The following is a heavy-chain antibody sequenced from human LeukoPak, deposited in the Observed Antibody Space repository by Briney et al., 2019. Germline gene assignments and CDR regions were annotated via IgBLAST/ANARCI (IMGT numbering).Heavy chain of an antibody. Sequence: PSETLSLTCTVSGYSISSSYYWDWIRQPPGKGLEWIGSIYYGGSTYYNPSLKSRVTISIDTSKKQFSLKLSSVTAADTAVYYCAKGGRTWFDPWGQGTLVTVSS. CDR2: IYYGGST. J-gene: IGHJ5*02. CDR3: AKGGRTWFDP. V-gene: IGHV4-38-2*02. CDR1: GYSISSSYY. D-gene: IGHD1-26*01.